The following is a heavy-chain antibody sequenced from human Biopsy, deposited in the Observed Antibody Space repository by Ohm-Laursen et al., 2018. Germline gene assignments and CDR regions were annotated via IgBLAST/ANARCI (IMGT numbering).Heavy chain of an antibody. CDR3: AKGGYCTTSSCYMDLDY. D-gene: IGHD2-2*02. Sequence: SLRLSCAASGFTFSDYAMNWVRQAPGKGLEWVSTISGSGDNTYYADSVRGRFTVSRDGSKSTLYLQMSSLSAEDTAFYYCAKGGYCTTSSCYMDLDYWGQGTLVTVSS. V-gene: IGHV3-23*01. CDR2: ISGSGDNT. J-gene: IGHJ4*02. CDR1: GFTFSDYA.